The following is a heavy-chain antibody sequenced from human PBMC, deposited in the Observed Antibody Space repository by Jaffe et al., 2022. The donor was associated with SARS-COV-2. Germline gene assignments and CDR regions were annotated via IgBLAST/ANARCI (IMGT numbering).Heavy chain of an antibody. CDR2: FYHSGST. Sequence: QVQLQESGPGLVKPSETLSLTCTVSGYSISSGYYWGWIRQPPGKGLEWIGSFYHSGSTYYNPSLKSRATISVDTSKNQFSLKLTSVTAADTAVYYCAAGRIRWSQSDFWGQGSLVTVSS. J-gene: IGHJ4*02. V-gene: IGHV4-38-2*02. CDR3: AAGRIRWSQSDF. CDR1: GYSISSGYY. D-gene: IGHD4-17*01.